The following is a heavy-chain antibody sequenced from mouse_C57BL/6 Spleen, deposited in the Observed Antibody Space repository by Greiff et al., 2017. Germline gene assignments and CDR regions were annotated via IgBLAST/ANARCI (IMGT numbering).Heavy chain of an antibody. V-gene: IGHV1-64*01. J-gene: IGHJ3*01. CDR3: ARYYYGSSFAY. CDR1: GYTFTSYW. D-gene: IGHD1-1*01. CDR2: IHPNSGST. Sequence: QVQLQQSGAELVKPGASVKLSCKASGYTFTSYWMHWVKQRPGQGLEWIGMIHPNSGSTNYNEKFKSKATLTVDKSSSTAYMQLSSLTSEDSAVYYCARYYYGSSFAYWGQGTLVTVSA.